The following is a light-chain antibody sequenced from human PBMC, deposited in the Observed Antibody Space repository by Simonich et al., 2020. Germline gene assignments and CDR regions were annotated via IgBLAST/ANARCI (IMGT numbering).Light chain of an antibody. J-gene: IGKJ1*01. CDR2: EGS. CDR3: MQSIQLPRT. V-gene: IGKV2D-29*02. CDR1: QSLLHSDGKTY. Sequence: DIVMTQTPLPLSVTPGQPASISCKSIQSLLHSDGKTYLYWYLQKPGQSPQLLIYEGSNRFSGVPDRFSGSGSGTDFTLKISRVEAEDVGVYYCMQSIQLPRTFGQGTKVEIK.